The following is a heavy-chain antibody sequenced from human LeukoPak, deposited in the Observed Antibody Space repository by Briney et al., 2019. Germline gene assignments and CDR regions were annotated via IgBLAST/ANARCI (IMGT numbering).Heavy chain of an antibody. Sequence: SETLSLTCAVYGGSFSGYYWSWIRQPPGKGLEWIGEINHSGSTNYNPSLKSRATISVDTSKNQFSLKLSSVTAADTAVYYCARGRRGYSYGKYYFDYWGQGTLVTVSP. J-gene: IGHJ4*02. CDR1: GGSFSGYY. CDR3: ARGRRGYSYGKYYFDY. V-gene: IGHV4-34*01. D-gene: IGHD5-18*01. CDR2: INHSGST.